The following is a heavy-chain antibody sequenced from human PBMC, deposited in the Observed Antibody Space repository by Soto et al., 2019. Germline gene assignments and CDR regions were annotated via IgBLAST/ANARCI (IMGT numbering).Heavy chain of an antibody. CDR1: GGTFSSYA. V-gene: IGHV1-69*13. CDR2: IIPIFGTA. D-gene: IGHD3-10*01. J-gene: IGHJ6*02. Sequence: GASVKVSCKASGGTFSSYAISWVRQAPGQGLEWMGGIIPIFGTANYAQKFQGRVTITADESTSTAYMELSSLRSEDTAVYYCARKYRYYGSGSRVEEKYYYGMDVWGQGTTVTVSS. CDR3: ARKYRYYGSGSRVEEKYYYGMDV.